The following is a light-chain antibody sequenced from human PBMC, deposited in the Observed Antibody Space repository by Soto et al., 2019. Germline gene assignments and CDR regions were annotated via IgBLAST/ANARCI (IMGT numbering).Light chain of an antibody. V-gene: IGKV1-5*03. CDR3: QQYNSSTT. Sequence: DIQMTQSPSTLSASVGDRVTITCRASQSISSWLAWYQQKPGKAPKLLIYKASILESGVPSRFSGSGSGTEFTLTISSLQPDDFATYYCQQYNSSTTFGQGTRLEIK. CDR2: KAS. CDR1: QSISSW. J-gene: IGKJ5*01.